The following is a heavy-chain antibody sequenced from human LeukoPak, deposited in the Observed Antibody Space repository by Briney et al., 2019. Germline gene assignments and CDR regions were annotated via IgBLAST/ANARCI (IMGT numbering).Heavy chain of an antibody. V-gene: IGHV3-9*01. D-gene: IGHD4-11*01. J-gene: IGHJ6*03. CDR3: ARDSRATVTTNYYYYMDV. Sequence: GGSLRLSCAASGFTFDDYAMHWVRQAPGKGLEWVSGISWNSGSIGYADSVKGRFTISRDNAKNSLYLQMNSLRAEDTAVYYCARDSRATVTTNYYYYMDVWGKGTTVTVSS. CDR1: GFTFDDYA. CDR2: ISWNSGSI.